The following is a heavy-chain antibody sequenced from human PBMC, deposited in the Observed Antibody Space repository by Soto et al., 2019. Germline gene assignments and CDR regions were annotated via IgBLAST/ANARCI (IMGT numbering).Heavy chain of an antibody. CDR1: GFTFSSSA. J-gene: IGHJ6*02. CDR2: ISGSGGIT. V-gene: IGHV3-23*01. Sequence: PGGSVRLSCAASGFTFSSSAMSWGLQAPGKGLEWVSAISGSGGITYYADSVKGRFAISRDNSKNPLYLQMKRLRAEDTAVYYCAKDSPPTTLDVWGQGTTVTVSS. CDR3: AKDSPPTTLDV. D-gene: IGHD4-4*01.